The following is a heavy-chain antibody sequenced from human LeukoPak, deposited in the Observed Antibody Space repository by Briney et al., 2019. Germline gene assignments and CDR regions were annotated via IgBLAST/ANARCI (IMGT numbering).Heavy chain of an antibody. CDR1: GGSISSGGYS. D-gene: IGHD3-22*01. CDR3: ARAKLLYYYDSSGYSPDAFDI. Sequence: SETLSLTCAVSGGSISSGGYSWSWIRQPPGKGPEWIGYIYHSGSTYYNPSLKSRVTISVDRSKNQFSLKLSSVTAADTAVYYCARAKLLYYYDSSGYSPDAFDIWGQGTMVTVSS. CDR2: IYHSGST. V-gene: IGHV4-30-2*01. J-gene: IGHJ3*02.